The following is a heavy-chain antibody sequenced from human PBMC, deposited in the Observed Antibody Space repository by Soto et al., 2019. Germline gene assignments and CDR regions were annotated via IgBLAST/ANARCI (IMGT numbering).Heavy chain of an antibody. Sequence: EVQVSESGGGLVEPGGSLRLSCAASGFTFSSHAMTWVRQAPGKGLEWVSGVSGSGATTYYADSVKGRFTISRDNSKNMVYLQMNSLISEYTYLYYCARDRDFGIQHAGRYYFDFWGQVTLVTVSS. CDR3: ARDRDFGIQHAGRYYFDF. CDR1: GFTFSSHA. V-gene: IGHV3-23*01. J-gene: IGHJ4*02. D-gene: IGHD5-18*01. CDR2: VSGSGATT.